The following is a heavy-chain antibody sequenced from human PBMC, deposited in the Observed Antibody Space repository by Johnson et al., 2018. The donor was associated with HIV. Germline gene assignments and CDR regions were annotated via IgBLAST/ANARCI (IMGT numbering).Heavy chain of an antibody. Sequence: VQLVESGGGLVQPGGSLRLSCAASGFSFSRYWMSWVRQAPGKGLEWVANIKQDGSEKYYVDSVKARFTIPRDNSKNTLYLQMNSLRAEDTAMYYCAKSPAKDHGGNSGAFAIWGQGTMVIVSS. J-gene: IGHJ3*02. CDR3: AKSPAKDHGGNSGAFAI. CDR1: GFSFSRYW. CDR2: IKQDGSEK. V-gene: IGHV3-7*02. D-gene: IGHD4-23*01.